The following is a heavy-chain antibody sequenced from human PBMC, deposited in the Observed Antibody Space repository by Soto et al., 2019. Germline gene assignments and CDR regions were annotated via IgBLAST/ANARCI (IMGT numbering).Heavy chain of an antibody. J-gene: IGHJ5*02. D-gene: IGHD3-16*01. CDR3: ARGPYDYVWGSYYNWFDP. CDR2: IYYSGST. CDR1: GGSISSGGYY. Sequence: SETLSLTCAVSGGSISSGGYYWSWIRQHPGKGLEWIGYIYYSGSTYYNPSLKSRVTISVDTSKNQFSLKLSSVTAADTAVYYCARGPYDYVWGSYYNWFDPWGQGTLVTVSS. V-gene: IGHV4-31*11.